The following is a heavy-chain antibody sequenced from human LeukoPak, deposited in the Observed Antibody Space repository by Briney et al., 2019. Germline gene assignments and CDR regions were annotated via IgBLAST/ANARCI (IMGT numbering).Heavy chain of an antibody. CDR2: ISGSGGST. V-gene: IGHV3-23*01. CDR1: GLTVSSSY. CDR3: AKGYYHPGLYFQY. J-gene: IGHJ1*01. Sequence: PGGSLRLSCAASGLTVSSSYMSWVRQAPGKGLEWVSAISGSGGSTYYADSVKGRFTISRDNSKNTLYLQMNSLRAEDTAVYYCAKGYYHPGLYFQYWGQGTLVTVSS. D-gene: IGHD2/OR15-2a*01.